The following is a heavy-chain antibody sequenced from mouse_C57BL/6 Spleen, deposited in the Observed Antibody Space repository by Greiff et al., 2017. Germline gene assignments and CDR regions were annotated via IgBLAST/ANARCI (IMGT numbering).Heavy chain of an antibody. CDR1: GYTFTDYE. D-gene: IGHD2-3*01. J-gene: IGHJ2*01. Sequence: VQVVESGAELVRPGASVTLSCKASGYTFTDYEMHWVKQTPVHGLEWIGAIDPETGGTAYNQKFKGKAILTADKSSSTAYMELRSLTSEDSAVYYCTRWGDGYYFDYWGQGTTLTVSS. CDR2: IDPETGGT. CDR3: TRWGDGYYFDY. V-gene: IGHV1-15*01.